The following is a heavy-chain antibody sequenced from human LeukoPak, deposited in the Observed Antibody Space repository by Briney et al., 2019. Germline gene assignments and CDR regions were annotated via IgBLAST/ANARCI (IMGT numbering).Heavy chain of an antibody. CDR1: GGSISSYY. CDR3: ARDRSYEGLNWFDP. D-gene: IGHD5-18*01. V-gene: IGHV4-59*01. CDR2: IYYSGST. J-gene: IGHJ5*02. Sequence: PSVTLSLTCTVSGGSISSYYWSWIRQPPGKGLEWIGYIYYSGSTNYNPSLKSRVTISVDTSKNQFSLKLSSVTAADTAVYYCARDRSYEGLNWFDPWGQGALVTVSS.